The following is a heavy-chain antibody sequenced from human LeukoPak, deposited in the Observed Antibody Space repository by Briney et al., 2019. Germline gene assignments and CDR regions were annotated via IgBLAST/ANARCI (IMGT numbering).Heavy chain of an antibody. Sequence: GGSLRLSCAASGFTFSSYWMSWVRQAPGKGLEWVANIKQDGSEKYYVDSVKGRFTISRDDAKNSLYLQMNSLRAEDTAVYYCARVGASASFDYWGQGTLVTVSS. CDR3: ARVGASASFDY. V-gene: IGHV3-7*01. D-gene: IGHD1-26*01. CDR2: IKQDGSEK. J-gene: IGHJ4*02. CDR1: GFTFSSYW.